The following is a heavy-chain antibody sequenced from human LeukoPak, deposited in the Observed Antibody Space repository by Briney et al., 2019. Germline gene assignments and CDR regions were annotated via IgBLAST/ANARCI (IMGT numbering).Heavy chain of an antibody. V-gene: IGHV4-59*08. CDR1: GGSISSYY. CDR2: IYYSGST. D-gene: IGHD2-15*01. Sequence: PSETLSLTCTVSGGSISSYYWSWIRQPPGKGLEWIGYIYYSGSTNYNPSLKSRVTISVDTSKNQFSLKLSSVTAADTAVYYCARQGGGSSGRQDYYYYGMDVWGQGTTVTVSS. CDR3: ARQGGGSSGRQDYYYYGMDV. J-gene: IGHJ6*02.